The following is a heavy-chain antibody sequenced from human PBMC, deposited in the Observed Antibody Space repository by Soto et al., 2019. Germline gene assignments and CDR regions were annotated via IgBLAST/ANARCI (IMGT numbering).Heavy chain of an antibody. CDR3: ARAAAHYYHSSGYEY. V-gene: IGHV4-31*03. CDR2: IYYSGST. CDR1: GGSISSGGYY. D-gene: IGHD3-22*01. J-gene: IGHJ4*02. Sequence: PSETLSLTCTVSGGSISSGGYYCSWILHHPGKGLEWIGYIYYSGSTYYNPSLKSRVTISVDTSKNQFSLKLSSVTAADTAVYYSARAAAHYYHSSGYEYWGQGTMLTVSS.